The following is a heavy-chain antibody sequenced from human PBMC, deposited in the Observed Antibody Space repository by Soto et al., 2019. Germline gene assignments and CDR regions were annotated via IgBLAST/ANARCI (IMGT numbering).Heavy chain of an antibody. Sequence: QITLKESGPTLVKPTQTLTLTCTFSGFSLSTSGVGVGWIRQPPGKALEWLALIYWDDDKRYSPSLKSRLTINKDISKNQVVLTMTNMDPVDTATYYCAYRQEYRDSWNSGWFDPWGQGTLVTVSS. D-gene: IGHD6-6*01. CDR1: GFSLSTSGVG. CDR2: IYWDDDK. CDR3: AYRQEYRDSWNSGWFDP. J-gene: IGHJ5*02. V-gene: IGHV2-5*02.